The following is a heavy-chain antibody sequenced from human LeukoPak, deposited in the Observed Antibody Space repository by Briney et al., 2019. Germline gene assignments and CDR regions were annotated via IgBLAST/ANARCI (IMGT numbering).Heavy chain of an antibody. CDR1: GFTVSGNY. CDR2: IKSKTDGGTT. D-gene: IGHD3-22*01. Sequence: GGSLRLSCAVSGFTVSGNYMSWVRQAPGKGLEWVGRIKSKTDGGTTDYAAPVKGRFTISRDDSKNMLYLQMNSLKTEDTAVYYCTTRPDTIGYYDFYFDSWGQGALVTVSS. J-gene: IGHJ4*02. CDR3: TTRPDTIGYYDFYFDS. V-gene: IGHV3-15*01.